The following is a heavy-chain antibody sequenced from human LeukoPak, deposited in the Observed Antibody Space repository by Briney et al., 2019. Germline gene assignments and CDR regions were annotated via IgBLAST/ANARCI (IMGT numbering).Heavy chain of an antibody. D-gene: IGHD3-10*01. CDR1: GFTFSSYA. CDR3: AKSITMVRGVMYAFDI. Sequence: QPGGSLRLSCAASGFTFSSYAMHWVRQAPGKGLEWVAVISYDGSNKYYADSVKGRFTISRDNSKNTLYLQMNSLRAEDTAVYYCAKSITMVRGVMYAFDIWGQGTMVTVSS. J-gene: IGHJ3*02. CDR2: ISYDGSNK. V-gene: IGHV3-30-3*02.